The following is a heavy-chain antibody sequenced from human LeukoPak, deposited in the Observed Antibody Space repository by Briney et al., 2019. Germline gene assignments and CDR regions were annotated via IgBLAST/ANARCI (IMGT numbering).Heavy chain of an antibody. CDR2: MNPNSGNT. D-gene: IGHD2-2*01. CDR3: ARDRYCSSTSCQNWFDP. J-gene: IGHJ5*02. Sequence: ASVKVSCKASGYTFISYDINWVRQATGQGLEWMGWMNPNSGNTGYAQKFQGRVTMTRNTSISTAYMELSSLRSEDTAVYYCARDRYCSSTSCQNWFDPWGQGTLVTVSS. CDR1: GYTFISYD. V-gene: IGHV1-8*01.